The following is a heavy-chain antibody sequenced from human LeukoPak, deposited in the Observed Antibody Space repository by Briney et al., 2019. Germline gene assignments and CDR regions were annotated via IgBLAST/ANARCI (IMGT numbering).Heavy chain of an antibody. CDR1: GGSFSSGCNY. V-gene: IGHV4-31*03. Sequence: PSETLTLTCTVSGGSFSSGCNYWSWIRQHPGKGLEWIGYIYYSWSTYYNPSLKSRVTISVDTSKNQFSLKLSSVTAADTAVYYCARGAVIAAAILSWFDTWGPGNLVTVSS. J-gene: IGHJ5*02. CDR2: IYYSWST. CDR3: ARGAVIAAAILSWFDT. D-gene: IGHD6-25*01.